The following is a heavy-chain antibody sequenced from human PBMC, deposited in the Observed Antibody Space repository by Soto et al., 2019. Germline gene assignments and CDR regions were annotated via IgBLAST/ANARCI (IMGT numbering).Heavy chain of an antibody. V-gene: IGHV1-46*01. J-gene: IGHJ4*02. CDR2: INPSGGST. CDR3: ARGAYYYVSSGLNYFDY. D-gene: IGHD3-22*01. Sequence: ASVKVSCKASGYTFTSYYMHWVRQAPGQGLEWMGIINPSGGSTSYAQKFQGRVTMTRDTSTSTVYMELSSLRSEDTAVYYCARGAYYYVSSGLNYFDYWGQGTLVTVSS. CDR1: GYTFTSYY.